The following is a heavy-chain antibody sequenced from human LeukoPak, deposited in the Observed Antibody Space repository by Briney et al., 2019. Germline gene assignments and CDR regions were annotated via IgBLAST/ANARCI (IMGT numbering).Heavy chain of an antibody. D-gene: IGHD4-11*01. CDR1: GFNFTNHA. CDR3: ARERRTTYGPYYYYYMDV. CDR2: ISGSGGDS. Sequence: GGSLRLSCAASGFNFTNHAMSWVRQVPGKGLEWVATISGSGGDSYYADSVKGRFTISRDNAKDSLYLQMNSLRAKDTAMYYCARERRTTYGPYYYYYMDVWGKGTTVTVSS. J-gene: IGHJ6*03. V-gene: IGHV3-21*01.